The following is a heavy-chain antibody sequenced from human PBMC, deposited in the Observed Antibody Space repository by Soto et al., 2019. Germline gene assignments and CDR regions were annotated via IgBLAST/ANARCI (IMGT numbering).Heavy chain of an antibody. V-gene: IGHV1-8*01. J-gene: IGHJ4*02. CDR1: GYPFTIYD. Sequence: ASVKVSCKASGYPFTIYDINWVRQAPGQGLEWMGWMSPNSGNTYYAQKFRGRVTMTTDTSISTAFMELNSLKSEDTALYYCARGPGLDYWGQGALVTVSS. CDR3: ARGPGLDY. CDR2: MSPNSGNT.